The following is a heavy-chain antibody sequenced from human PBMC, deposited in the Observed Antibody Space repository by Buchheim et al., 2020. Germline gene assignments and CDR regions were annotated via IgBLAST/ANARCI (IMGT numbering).Heavy chain of an antibody. V-gene: IGHV3-74*01. Sequence: EVHLVESGGGLVQPGGYLRLSCAASGFTVRGYWMHWVRHVPGQGLVWVSRINGDGGTNYADSVKGRFTLSRDNATNMVYLQMNSLRAEDTAIYYCARGGYSTDGSSDYWGQGTL. CDR3: ARGGYSTDGSSDY. CDR2: INGDGGT. CDR1: GFTVRGYW. J-gene: IGHJ4*02. D-gene: IGHD5-24*01.